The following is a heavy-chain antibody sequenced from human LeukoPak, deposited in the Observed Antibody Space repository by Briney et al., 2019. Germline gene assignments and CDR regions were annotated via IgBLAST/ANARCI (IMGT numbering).Heavy chain of an antibody. CDR2: IYYSGST. D-gene: IGHD5-12*01. J-gene: IGHJ6*03. CDR3: ARVVATGYHYTDL. CDR1: GGSISSYY. V-gene: IGHV4-59*12. Sequence: NPSETLSLTCTVSGGSISSYYWSWIRQPPGKGLEWIGYIYYSGSTNYNPSLKSRVTISVDTSKNQFSLKLSSVTAADTAVYYCARVVATGYHYTDLWGKGTTVTISS.